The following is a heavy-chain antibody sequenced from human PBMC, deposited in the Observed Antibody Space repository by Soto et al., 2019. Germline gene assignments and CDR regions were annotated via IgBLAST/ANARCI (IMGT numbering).Heavy chain of an antibody. CDR3: ARHLGGNLVVVVAATPTFDY. D-gene: IGHD2-15*01. CDR1: GGSISSSSYY. Sequence: SETLSLTCTVSGGSISSSSYYWGWIRQPPGKGLEWIGSIYYSGSTYYNPSLKSRVTISVDTSKNQFSLKLSSVTAADTAVYYCARHLGGNLVVVVAATPTFDYWGQGTLVTVSS. J-gene: IGHJ4*02. V-gene: IGHV4-39*01. CDR2: IYYSGST.